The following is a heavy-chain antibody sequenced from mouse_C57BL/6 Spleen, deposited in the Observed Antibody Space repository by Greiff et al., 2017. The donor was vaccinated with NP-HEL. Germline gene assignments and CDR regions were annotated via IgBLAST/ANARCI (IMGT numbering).Heavy chain of an antibody. D-gene: IGHD3-2*01. CDR1: GYTFTSYW. V-gene: IGHV1-69*01. J-gene: IGHJ2*01. Sequence: QVQLQQSGAELVMPGASVKLSCKASGYTFTSYWMHWVKQRPGQGLEWIGEIDPSDSYTNYNQKFKGKSTLTVDKSSSTAYMQLSSLTSEDSAVYYCARQTADYFDYWGQGTTLTVSS. CDR3: ARQTADYFDY. CDR2: IDPSDSYT.